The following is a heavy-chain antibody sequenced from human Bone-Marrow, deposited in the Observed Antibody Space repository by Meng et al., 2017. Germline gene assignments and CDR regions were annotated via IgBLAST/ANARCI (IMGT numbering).Heavy chain of an antibody. J-gene: IGHJ4*02. CDR2: IYGGGST. Sequence: VQLVETVGGLIHPGGSLRLFCAACEFTVSSSYLSWVRQAPGKGLEWVSVIYGGGSTYYADSVKGRFTISRDNSRNTLYLQMNSLRDEDTAVYYCARALYDSGRGYYFDLWGQGTLVTVSS. V-gene: IGHV3-53*02. D-gene: IGHD3-9*01. CDR3: ARALYDSGRGYYFDL. CDR1: EFTVSSSY.